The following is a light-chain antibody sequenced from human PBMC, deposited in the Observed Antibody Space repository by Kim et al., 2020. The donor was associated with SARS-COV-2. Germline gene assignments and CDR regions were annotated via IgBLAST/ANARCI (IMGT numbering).Light chain of an antibody. CDR2: GKK. J-gene: IGLJ1*01. CDR3: YSRDRTGNKPHV. CDR1: GLGRFF. Sequence: LGQKGRMTCQVDGLGRFFASWYQQHPGKTPRVVIIGKKLRPAGIPDRFSGSRAGATGSLPITGSRAEDAADYDCYSRDRTGNKPHVFGTGTKFTVL. V-gene: IGLV3-19*01.